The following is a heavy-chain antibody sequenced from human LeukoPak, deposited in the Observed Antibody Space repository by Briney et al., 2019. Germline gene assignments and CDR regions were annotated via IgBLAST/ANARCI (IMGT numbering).Heavy chain of an antibody. CDR2: ISSSSSYI. J-gene: IGHJ6*02. V-gene: IGHV3-21*01. CDR3: AKAVSCSSTSCYRSYGMDV. Sequence: GGSLRLSCAASGFTFSNFSMNWVAHAPGNGLVWFSSISSSSSYIYYADSVKGTFTISRDNSKNTLYLQSNSLRAEDTAVYDCAKAVSCSSTSCYRSYGMDVWGQGTTVTVSS. CDR1: GFTFSNFS. D-gene: IGHD2-2*02.